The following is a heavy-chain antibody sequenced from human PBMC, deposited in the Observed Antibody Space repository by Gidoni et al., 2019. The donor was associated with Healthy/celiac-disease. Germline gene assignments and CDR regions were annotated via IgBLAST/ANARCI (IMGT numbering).Heavy chain of an antibody. D-gene: IGHD3-22*01. V-gene: IGHV5-10-1*03. CDR1: GYSFTSYW. J-gene: IGHJ4*02. CDR2: IDPSDSYT. Sequence: EVQLVQSGAEVKKPGESLRISCKGSGYSFTSYWISWVRQMPGKGLEWMGRIDPSDSYTNYSPSFQGHVTISADKSISTAYLQWSSLKASDTAMYYCARHGGGQYYYDSSGYPGGYFDYWAREPWSPSPQ. CDR3: ARHGGGQYYYDSSGYPGGYFDY.